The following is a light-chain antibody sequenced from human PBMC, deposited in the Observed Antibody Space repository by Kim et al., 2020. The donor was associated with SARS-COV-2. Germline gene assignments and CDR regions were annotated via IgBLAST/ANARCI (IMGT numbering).Light chain of an antibody. CDR1: QSVSTY. CDR2: DAS. CDR3: QRRSNWPLT. J-gene: IGKJ3*01. V-gene: IGKV3-11*01. Sequence: EIVLTQSPATLSLSPGERATLSCRASQSVSTYLAWYQQKPGQAPRLLIDDASNRATGIPARFSGSGSGTDFTLTIISLEPEDFAVYYCQRRSNWPLTFGPGTKVDIK.